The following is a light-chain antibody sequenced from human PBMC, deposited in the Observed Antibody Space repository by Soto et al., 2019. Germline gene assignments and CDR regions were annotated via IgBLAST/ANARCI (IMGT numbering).Light chain of an antibody. Sequence: EVVMTQSPATLSLSPGERATLSCRASQSVSSKLAWYQQKPGQAPRLLIYADSNRATGIPARFSGSGSGTDFTLTISSLEPEDFSVYYCQQRYNWPITFGQGTRLEI. J-gene: IGKJ5*01. CDR1: QSVSSK. CDR2: ADS. CDR3: QQRYNWPIT. V-gene: IGKV3-11*01.